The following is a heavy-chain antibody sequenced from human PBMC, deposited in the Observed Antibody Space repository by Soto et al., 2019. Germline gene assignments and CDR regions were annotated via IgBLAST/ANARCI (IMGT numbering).Heavy chain of an antibody. CDR3: AREPGMTPIYAFDI. CDR2: ISYDGSNK. J-gene: IGHJ3*02. Sequence: QVQLVESGGGVVQPGRSLRLSCAASGFTFSSYAMHWVRQAPGKGLEWVAVISYDGSNKYYADSVKGRFTISRDNSKNTLYLQMNSLRAEDTAVYYCAREPGMTPIYAFDIWGQGTMVTVSS. CDR1: GFTFSSYA. V-gene: IGHV3-30-3*01.